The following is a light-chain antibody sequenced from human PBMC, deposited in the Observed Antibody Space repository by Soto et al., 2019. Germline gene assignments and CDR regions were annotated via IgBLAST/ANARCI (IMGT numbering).Light chain of an antibody. J-gene: IGLJ2*01. Sequence: QSVLTQPPSASGTPRQRVTIACSGSSSNIGSNTVNWYHQLPGTAPKLLIYSNNQRPSGVPDRFSGSKSGTSASLAISGLQSEDEADYYCEAWDDSLNGPQVVFDEGTKLTVL. CDR1: SSNIGSNT. CDR3: EAWDDSLNGPQVV. CDR2: SNN. V-gene: IGLV1-44*01.